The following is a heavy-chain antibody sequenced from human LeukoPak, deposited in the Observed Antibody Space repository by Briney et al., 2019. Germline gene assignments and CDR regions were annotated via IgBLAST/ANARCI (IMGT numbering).Heavy chain of an antibody. CDR2: IKQDGSEK. Sequence: GGSLRLSCAASGFTFSSYWMSWVRQAPGKGLEWVANIKQDGSEKYYVDSVKGRFTISRDNAKNSLYLQMNSLRAEDTAVYYCARGRMLYYYDSSGYPFDYWGQGSLVTVSS. D-gene: IGHD3-22*01. CDR1: GFTFSSYW. J-gene: IGHJ4*02. V-gene: IGHV3-7*04. CDR3: ARGRMLYYYDSSGYPFDY.